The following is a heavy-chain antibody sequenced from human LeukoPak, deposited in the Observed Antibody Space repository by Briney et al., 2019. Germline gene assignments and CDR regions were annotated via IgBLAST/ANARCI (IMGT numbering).Heavy chain of an antibody. D-gene: IGHD2-21*02. J-gene: IGHJ4*02. CDR1: GFTFSSYA. Sequence: GGSLRLSCAASGFTFSSYAMHWVRKAPGKGLERVAVISYDGSNKYYADSVKSRFTISRDNSKNTLYLQMNSLRAEDTAVYYCARDLEVVVTAILDYWGQGTLVTVSS. V-gene: IGHV3-30*04. CDR2: ISYDGSNK. CDR3: ARDLEVVVTAILDY.